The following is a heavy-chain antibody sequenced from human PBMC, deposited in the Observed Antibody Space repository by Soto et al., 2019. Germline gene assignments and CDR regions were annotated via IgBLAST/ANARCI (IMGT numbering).Heavy chain of an antibody. Sequence: GASGNVSCKASGYTFTSHAIHWVRQAPGERLECMGWIHAGNGKTKYSQSFQGRVTFTSDTSASTAYMELSSLKSEDTAVYYCARGGRLPAPSFESWGKGT. CDR3: ARGGRLPAPSFES. V-gene: IGHV1-3*01. CDR2: IHAGNGKT. D-gene: IGHD2-2*01. J-gene: IGHJ4*02. CDR1: GYTFTSHA.